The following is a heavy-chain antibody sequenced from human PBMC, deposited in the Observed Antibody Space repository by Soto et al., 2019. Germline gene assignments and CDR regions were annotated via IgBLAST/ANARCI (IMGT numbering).Heavy chain of an antibody. CDR1: GGSISSGGYY. CDR2: IYYSGST. Sequence: SETLSLTCTVSGGSISSGGYYWSWIRQHPGKGLEWIGYIYYSGSTYYNPSLKSRVTISVDTSKNQFSLKLSSVTAADTAVYYCAGAHPALKGDFWSGFRERFDYWGQGTLVTVSS. CDR3: AGAHPALKGDFWSGFRERFDY. D-gene: IGHD3-3*01. V-gene: IGHV4-31*03. J-gene: IGHJ4*02.